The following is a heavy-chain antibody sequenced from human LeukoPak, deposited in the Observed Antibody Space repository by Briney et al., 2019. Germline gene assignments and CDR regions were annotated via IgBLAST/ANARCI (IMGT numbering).Heavy chain of an antibody. J-gene: IGHJ3*02. Sequence: SETLSLTCTVSGGSISSYYWSWIRQPAGKGLEWIGRIYTSGSTNYNPSLKSRVTISVDTSKNQFSLKLSSVTAADTAVYYCARVGLGYCSSTSCFDAFDIWGQGTMVTVSS. CDR3: ARVGLGYCSSTSCFDAFDI. V-gene: IGHV4-4*07. CDR2: IYTSGST. CDR1: GGSISSYY. D-gene: IGHD2-2*01.